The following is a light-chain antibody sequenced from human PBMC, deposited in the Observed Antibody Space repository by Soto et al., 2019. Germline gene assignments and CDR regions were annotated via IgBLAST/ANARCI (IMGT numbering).Light chain of an antibody. Sequence: DIQMTQSPSSLSASVGDRVTITCRASQGIRNDLAWYQHKPGKAPKRLIYAASTLQSGVPSRFSGSGAGTECTLTISSLQAVDLATDYCLQHNSYPLDFGPGTIVDIK. CDR2: AAS. V-gene: IGKV1-17*01. J-gene: IGKJ3*01. CDR3: LQHNSYPLD. CDR1: QGIRND.